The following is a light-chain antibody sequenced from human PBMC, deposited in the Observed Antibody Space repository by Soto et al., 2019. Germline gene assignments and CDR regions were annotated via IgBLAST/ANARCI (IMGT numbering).Light chain of an antibody. CDR2: ETS. Sequence: EVVLTQSPDTLSLSPGERATLSCRASQDVGKFLVWYQQKPGLSPSLVIYETSKRATDIPDRFSGSGSGTVFTLTINHLEPEDVVVYCCQQRNNWPLTFGGGTKVELK. J-gene: IGKJ4*01. CDR3: QQRNNWPLT. V-gene: IGKV3-11*01. CDR1: QDVGKF.